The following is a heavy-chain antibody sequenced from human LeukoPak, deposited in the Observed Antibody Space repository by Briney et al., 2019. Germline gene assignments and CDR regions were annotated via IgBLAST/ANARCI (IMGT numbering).Heavy chain of an antibody. Sequence: GGSLRLSCVASGFTFSSYWMHWVRQGPGKGLVWVSRINSDGSTTIYADSVKGRFTISRDNAKNTLYLQMNSLRAEDTAVYYCARAGKNYGLDFWGQGTLVTVPS. CDR2: INSDGSTT. CDR3: ARAGKNYGLDF. CDR1: GFTFSSYW. D-gene: IGHD3-10*01. J-gene: IGHJ4*02. V-gene: IGHV3-74*01.